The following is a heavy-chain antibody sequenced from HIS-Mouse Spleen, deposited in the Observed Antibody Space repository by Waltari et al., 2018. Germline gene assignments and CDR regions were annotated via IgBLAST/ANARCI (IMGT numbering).Heavy chain of an antibody. CDR1: GGSISSSSYY. V-gene: IGHV4-39*07. D-gene: IGHD6-13*01. J-gene: IGHJ2*01. Sequence: QLQLQESGPGLVKPSETLSLTCTVSGGSISSSSYYWGWIRQPPGKGLEWIGNIYYSGGTYYNPSRKGRVTISVDTSKNQFSLKLSSVTAADTAVYYCAREIPYSSSWYDWYFDLWGRGTLVTVSS. CDR3: AREIPYSSSWYDWYFDL. CDR2: IYYSGGT.